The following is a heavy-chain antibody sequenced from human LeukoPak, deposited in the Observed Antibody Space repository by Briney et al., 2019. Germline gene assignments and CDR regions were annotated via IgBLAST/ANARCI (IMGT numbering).Heavy chain of an antibody. Sequence: SETLSLTCAVYGGSFSGYYWSWIRQPPGKGREWIGEINHSGSTNYNPSLKSRVTISVDTSKNQFSLKLSSVTAADTAVYYCARGRLSGYPDYWGQGTLVTVSS. CDR2: INHSGST. D-gene: IGHD6-25*01. CDR1: GGSFSGYY. CDR3: ARGRLSGYPDY. J-gene: IGHJ4*02. V-gene: IGHV4-34*01.